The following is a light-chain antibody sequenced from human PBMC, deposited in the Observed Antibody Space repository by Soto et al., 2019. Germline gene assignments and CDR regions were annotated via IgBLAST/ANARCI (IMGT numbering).Light chain of an antibody. J-gene: IGLJ2*01. CDR3: SSFTSSNTLV. CDR1: SSDVGSYNC. Sequence: QSALTQPPSVSGSPGQSVTISCTGTSSDVGSYNCVSWFRQPPGTAPKLIIYEVSNRPSGVPDRFSGSKSGNTASLTISGLQAEDEADYYCSSFTSSNTLVFGGGTKVTVL. CDR2: EVS. V-gene: IGLV2-18*02.